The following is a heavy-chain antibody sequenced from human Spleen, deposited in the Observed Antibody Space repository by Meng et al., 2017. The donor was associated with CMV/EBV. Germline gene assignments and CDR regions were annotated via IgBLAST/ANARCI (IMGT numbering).Heavy chain of an antibody. V-gene: IGHV1-18*01. CDR3: VKGTPGRSYCDY. J-gene: IGHJ4*02. CDR2: FVNWCVT. CDR1: SYAFFSKG. Sequence: VQCGGMGKGTGASVRGLCECSSYAFFSKGISCVRQAPGLGVEWRGWFVNWCVTYPAPKFQDRVPMTTNTHTNTVIMELRSLTTDDTAVYYCVKGTPGRSYCDYWGQGTLVTVSS. D-gene: IGHD3-10*01.